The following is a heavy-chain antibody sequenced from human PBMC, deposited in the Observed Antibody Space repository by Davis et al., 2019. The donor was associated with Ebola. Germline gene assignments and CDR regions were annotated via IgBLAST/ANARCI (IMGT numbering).Heavy chain of an antibody. J-gene: IGHJ3*01. CDR3: AKDHRWQHRADTFDV. V-gene: IGHV3-23*01. CDR2: ITASGGDT. CDR1: GFTFSSYA. D-gene: IGHD4-23*01. Sequence: GESLKISCAASGFTFSSYAMSWVRQAPGKGLEWVSSITASGGDTHYTDSVKGRFTISRDNSKSTVHLQVNNLRAEDTAVYFCAKDHRWQHRADTFDVWGQGTMVTVSS.